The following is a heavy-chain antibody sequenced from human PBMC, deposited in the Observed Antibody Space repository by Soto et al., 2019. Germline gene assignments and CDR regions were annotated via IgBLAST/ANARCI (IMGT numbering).Heavy chain of an antibody. V-gene: IGHV3-23*01. CDR1: GFTFSSYA. CDR3: AKDLRYSSSWYDYYYYYGMDV. Sequence: GGSLRLSCAASGFTFSSYAMSWVRQAPGKGLEWVSAISGSGGSTYYADSVKGRFTISRDNSKNTLYLQMNSLRAEGTAVYYCAKDLRYSSSWYDYYYYYGMDVWGQGTTVTVSS. J-gene: IGHJ6*02. D-gene: IGHD6-13*01. CDR2: ISGSGGST.